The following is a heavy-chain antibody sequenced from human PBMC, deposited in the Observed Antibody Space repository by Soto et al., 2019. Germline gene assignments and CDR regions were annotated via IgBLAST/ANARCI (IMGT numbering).Heavy chain of an antibody. CDR2: INHSGSS. CDR1: GGSFSGYY. Sequence: QVQLQRWGAGLLKPSETLSLTCAVYGGSFSGYYWSWIRQPPGKGLEWIGEINHSGSSNYNQSLNGHVTLSVDPSKTQFSLKLSSVTAADTAVYYCAGSGEIIVGAASSPAGPAYWGQGTLVTVSS. CDR3: AGSGEIIVGAASSPAGPAY. D-gene: IGHD1-26*01. V-gene: IGHV4-34*01. J-gene: IGHJ4*02.